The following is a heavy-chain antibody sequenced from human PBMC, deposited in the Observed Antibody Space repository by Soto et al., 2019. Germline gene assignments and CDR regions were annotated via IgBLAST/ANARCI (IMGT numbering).Heavy chain of an antibody. D-gene: IGHD3-22*01. V-gene: IGHV3-30-3*01. J-gene: IGHJ3*02. CDR1: GFTFSSYA. CDR3: SRDRAFFFAMIVVVDAFDI. CDR2: ISYDGSNK. Sequence: QVQLVESGGGVVQPGRSLRLSCAASGFTFSSYAMHWVRQAPGKGLEWVAVISYDGSNKYYADSVKGRFTISRDNSKNTLYLQRNSLRAEDTAVYYWSRDRAFFFAMIVVVDAFDIWGQGTMVTVSS.